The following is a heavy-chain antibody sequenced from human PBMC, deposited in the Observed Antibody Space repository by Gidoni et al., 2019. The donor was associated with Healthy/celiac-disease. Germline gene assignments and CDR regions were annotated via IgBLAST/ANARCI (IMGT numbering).Heavy chain of an antibody. V-gene: IGHV3-7*03. J-gene: IGHJ4*02. CDR2: IKQDGSEK. Sequence: EVQLVESGGGLVQPGGSLRLSCAASGFTFSRYWMSWVRQAPGKGLEWVANIKQDGSEKYYVDSVKGRFTISRDNAKNSLYLQMNSLRAEDTAVYYCARDLRYFDWLLENFDYWGQGTLVTVSS. D-gene: IGHD3-9*01. CDR3: ARDLRYFDWLLENFDY. CDR1: GFTFSRYW.